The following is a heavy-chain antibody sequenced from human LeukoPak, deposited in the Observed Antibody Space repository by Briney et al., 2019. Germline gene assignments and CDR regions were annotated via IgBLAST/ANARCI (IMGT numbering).Heavy chain of an antibody. J-gene: IGHJ4*02. V-gene: IGHV3-7*01. CDR2: IKRDGSEK. CDR1: GFTFSRFW. D-gene: IGHD6-25*01. CDR3: ARENLAAAADY. Sequence: GGSLRLSCAASGFTFSRFWMSWVRQAPGKGLEWVANIKRDGSEKYYADSVKGRFTISRDNAKNTLYLQMNSLRLEDTAVYYCARENLAAAADYWGQGTVVTVSS.